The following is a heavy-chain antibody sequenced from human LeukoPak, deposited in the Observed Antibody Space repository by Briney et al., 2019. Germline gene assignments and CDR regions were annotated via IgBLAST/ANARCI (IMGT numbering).Heavy chain of an antibody. CDR3: ARGPYYDSSGYYPDY. D-gene: IGHD3-22*01. V-gene: IGHV3-30-3*01. CDR2: ISYDGSNK. CDR1: GFTFSSYA. Sequence: PGRSLRLSCAASGFTFSSYAMHWVRQAPGKGLEWVAVISYDGSNKYYADSVKGRFTISRDNSKNTLYLQMNSLRAEDTAVYYCARGPYYDSSGYYPDYWGQGTLVTVSS. J-gene: IGHJ4*02.